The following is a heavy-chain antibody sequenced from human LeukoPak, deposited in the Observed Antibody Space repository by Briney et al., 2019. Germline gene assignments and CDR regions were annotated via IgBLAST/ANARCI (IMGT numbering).Heavy chain of an antibody. CDR1: GGSISTSNYY. CDR2: IFYSGST. V-gene: IGHV4-39*07. J-gene: IGHJ5*02. CDR3: ARDHLGYWFDP. D-gene: IGHD2-15*01. Sequence: SETLSLACTVSGGSISTSNYYWGWIRQPPGKGLEWIGNIFYSGSTHYGPSLKSRLTISLDTSRNQFSLKLNSVTAADTAVYYCARDHLGYWFDPWGQGTLVTVSS.